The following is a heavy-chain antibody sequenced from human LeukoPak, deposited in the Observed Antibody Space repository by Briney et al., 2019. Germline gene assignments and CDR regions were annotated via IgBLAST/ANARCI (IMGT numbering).Heavy chain of an antibody. CDR2: ISYDGSNK. CDR1: GFTFSSYA. Sequence: GGSLRLSCAASGFTFSSYAMHWVRQAPGKGLEWVAVISYDGSNKYYADSVKGRFTISRDNAKNSVYLQMSNLRGDDTAVYYCAKDEPGGAYQYWGQGTLVTVSS. CDR3: AKDEPGGAYQY. D-gene: IGHD2-2*01. V-gene: IGHV3-30-3*01. J-gene: IGHJ4*02.